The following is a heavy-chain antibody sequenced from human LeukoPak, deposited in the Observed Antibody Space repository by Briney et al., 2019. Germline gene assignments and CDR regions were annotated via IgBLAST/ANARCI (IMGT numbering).Heavy chain of an antibody. V-gene: IGHV1-2*02. CDR1: GYTFTGYY. CDR2: INPNSGGT. D-gene: IGHD6-13*01. Sequence: GASVKVSCKASGYTFTGYYMHWVRQAPGQGLEWMGWINPNSGGTNYAQKFQGRVTMTRDTSISTAYMELSRLRSDDTAVYYCARAHWEQQLVLDYWGQGTLVTVSS. J-gene: IGHJ4*02. CDR3: ARAHWEQQLVLDY.